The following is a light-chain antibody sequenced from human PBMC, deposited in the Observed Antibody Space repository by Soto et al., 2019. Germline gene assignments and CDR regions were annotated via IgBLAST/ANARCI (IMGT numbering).Light chain of an antibody. CDR2: GAS. Sequence: EIVLTQSPGTLSLSPGERATLSCRASQSVSSSYLAWYQQKPGQAPRLLIYGASSRATGIPDRFSGSGSGTDFTLTISSLEPEVFAVYYCQKYGTSLGPFGKGP. V-gene: IGKV3-20*01. CDR3: QKYGTSLGP. J-gene: IGKJ1*01. CDR1: QSVSSSY.